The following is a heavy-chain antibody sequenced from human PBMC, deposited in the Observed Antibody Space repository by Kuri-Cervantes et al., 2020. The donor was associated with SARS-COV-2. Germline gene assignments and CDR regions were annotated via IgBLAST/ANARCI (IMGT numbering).Heavy chain of an antibody. Sequence: ASAKVSCKASGYTFTSYGRSRWGQAPGQGLEWMGWISAYNGNTNYAQKLQGRVTMTTDTSPSKAYMELMSLRSDDTAVYYCARAFSAYCTCGVCYTGDAFDIWGQGTMVTVSS. CDR2: ISAYNGNT. D-gene: IGHD2-8*02. CDR3: ARAFSAYCTCGVCYTGDAFDI. CDR1: GYTFTSYG. J-gene: IGHJ3*02. V-gene: IGHV1-18*04.